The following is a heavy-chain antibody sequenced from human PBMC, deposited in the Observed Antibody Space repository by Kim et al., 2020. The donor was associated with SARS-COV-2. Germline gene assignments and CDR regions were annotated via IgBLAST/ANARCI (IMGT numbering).Heavy chain of an antibody. V-gene: IGHV4-39*02. CDR3: ARDYGDYYYYGMDV. D-gene: IGHD4-17*01. Sequence: PTPKSRVTIYVDTSKNQFSLKLGSVTAADTAVYYCARDYGDYYYYGMDVWGQGTTVTVSS. J-gene: IGHJ6*02.